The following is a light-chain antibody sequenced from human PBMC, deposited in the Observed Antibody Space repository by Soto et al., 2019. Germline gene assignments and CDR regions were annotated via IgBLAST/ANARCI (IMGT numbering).Light chain of an antibody. V-gene: IGKV3-20*01. CDR3: QQFSSYPLT. J-gene: IGKJ4*01. CDR2: DAS. Sequence: VLAQSPCTLSLSPGERATLSCRASQTVRNNYLACYQQKPGHAPRLLIYDASSRATGIPDRFSGGGSGTDFTLTISRLEPEDFAVYYCQQFSSYPLTFGGGTKV. CDR1: QTVRNNY.